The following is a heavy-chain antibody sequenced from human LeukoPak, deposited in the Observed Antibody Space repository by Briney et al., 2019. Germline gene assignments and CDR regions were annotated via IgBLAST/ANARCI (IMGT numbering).Heavy chain of an antibody. CDR1: GFTFSSYS. CDR3: ANIAAAGLGD. CDR2: ISSSSSYI. Sequence: GGSLRLSCAASGFTFSSYSMNWVRQAPGKGLEWVSSISSSSSYIYYADSVKGRFTISRDNSKNTLYLQMNSLRAEDTAVYYCANIAAAGLGDWGQGTLVTVSS. V-gene: IGHV3-21*04. J-gene: IGHJ4*02. D-gene: IGHD6-13*01.